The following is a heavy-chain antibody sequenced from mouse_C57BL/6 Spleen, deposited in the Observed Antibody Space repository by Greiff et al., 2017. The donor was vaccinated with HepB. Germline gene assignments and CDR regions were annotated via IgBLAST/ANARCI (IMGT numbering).Heavy chain of an antibody. V-gene: IGHV1-80*01. D-gene: IGHD2-3*01. Sequence: QVQLKESGAELVKPGASVKISCKASGYAFSSYWMNWVKQRPGKGLEWIGQIYPGDGDTNYNGKFKGKATLTADKSSSTAYMQLSSLTSEDSAVYFYARRRDGYYFDYWGQGTTLTVSS. J-gene: IGHJ2*01. CDR1: GYAFSSYW. CDR2: IYPGDGDT. CDR3: ARRRDGYYFDY.